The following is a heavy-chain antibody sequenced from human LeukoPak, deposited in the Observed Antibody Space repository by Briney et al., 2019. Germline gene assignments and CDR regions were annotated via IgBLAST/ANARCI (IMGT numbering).Heavy chain of an antibody. CDR2: INRDGSST. J-gene: IGHJ4*02. CDR3: ARGKDGTLSSFDY. D-gene: IGHD1-1*01. V-gene: IGHV3-74*01. Sequence: GGSLRVSCAASGFTFSNYWMLWVRQAPGKGLVWVSRINRDGSSTRYADSVRGRFTISRDNAKNTLYLQMNSLRAEDTAVYYCARGKDGTLSSFDYWGQGTLVTVSS. CDR1: GFTFSNYW.